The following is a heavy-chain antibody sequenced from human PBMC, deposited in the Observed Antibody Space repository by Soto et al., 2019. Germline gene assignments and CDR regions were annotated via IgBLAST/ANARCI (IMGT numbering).Heavy chain of an antibody. CDR1: GYTFTSYD. J-gene: IGHJ6*03. CDR2: MNPNSGNT. CDR3: ARGIGGGRSYYYYMDV. V-gene: IGHV1-8*01. Sequence: ASVKVSCKASGYTFTSYDINWVRQATGQGLEWMGWMNPNSGNTGYAQKFQGRVTMTRNTSISTAYMELSSLRSEDTAVYYCARGIGGGRSYYYYMDVWGKGTTVTVSS.